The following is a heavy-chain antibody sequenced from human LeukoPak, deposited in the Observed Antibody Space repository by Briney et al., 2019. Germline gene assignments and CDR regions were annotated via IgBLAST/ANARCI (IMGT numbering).Heavy chain of an antibody. CDR2: IRRKAYSETT. J-gene: IGHJ3*02. V-gene: IGHV3-49*04. CDR1: GFTFSSYA. CDR3: TRSDYDSGGDDAFDI. D-gene: IGHD3-22*01. Sequence: GGSLRLSCAASGFTFSSYAMTWVRQAPGKGLEWVGFIRRKAYSETTQYAASVKGRFTISRDDSKSIAYLQMNSLKTEDTAVYYCTRSDYDSGGDDAFDIWGQGTMVTVSS.